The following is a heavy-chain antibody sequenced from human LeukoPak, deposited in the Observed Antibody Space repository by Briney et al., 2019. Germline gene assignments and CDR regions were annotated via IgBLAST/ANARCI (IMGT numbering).Heavy chain of an antibody. CDR3: ARDGSYYGSGSNWYFDL. CDR1: GGSISSYY. J-gene: IGHJ2*01. D-gene: IGHD3-10*01. CDR2: IYYSGST. V-gene: IGHV4-59*01. Sequence: SETLSLTCTVSGGSISSYYWSWIRQPPGKGLEWIGYIYYSGSTNYNPSLKSRVTISVDTSKNQFSLKLSSVTAADTAVYYCARDGSYYGSGSNWYFDLWGRGTLVAVSS.